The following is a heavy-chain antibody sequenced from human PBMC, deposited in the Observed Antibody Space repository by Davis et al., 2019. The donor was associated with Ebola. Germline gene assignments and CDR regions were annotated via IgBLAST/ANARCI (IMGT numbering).Heavy chain of an antibody. Sequence: PSETLSLTCTVSGGSISSGGYYWSWIRQHPGKGLEWIGYIYYSGSTNYNPSLKSRVTISVDTSKNQFSLKLSSVTAADTAVYYCARAPYNWNYGRWGADAFDIWGQGTMVTVSS. J-gene: IGHJ3*02. D-gene: IGHD1-7*01. CDR2: IYYSGST. CDR3: ARAPYNWNYGRWGADAFDI. V-gene: IGHV4-61*08. CDR1: GGSISSGGYY.